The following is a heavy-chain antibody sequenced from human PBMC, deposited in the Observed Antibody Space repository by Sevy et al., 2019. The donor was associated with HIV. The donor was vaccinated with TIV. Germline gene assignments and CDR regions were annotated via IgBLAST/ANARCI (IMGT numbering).Heavy chain of an antibody. CDR1: GYTFTGYG. D-gene: IGHD2-2*01. V-gene: IGHV1-18*01. J-gene: IGHJ4*02. Sequence: ASVKVSCKASGYTFTGYGISWVRQAPGQGLEWLGWISTLNVNTNNAQMFQGRVTMTTDTSTGTASMELRSLRSDDTAVYYCARDDCSSLSCHGSLLYWGQGTLVTVSS. CDR3: ARDDCSSLSCHGSLLY. CDR2: ISTLNVNT.